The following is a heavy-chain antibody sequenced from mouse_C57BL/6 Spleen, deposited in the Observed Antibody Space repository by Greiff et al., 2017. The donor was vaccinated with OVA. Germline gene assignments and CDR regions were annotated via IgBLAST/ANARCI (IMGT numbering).Heavy chain of an antibody. Sequence: EVQRVESGGGLVQPGGSMKLSCVASGFTFSNYWMNWVRQSPEKGLEWIAQIRFKSDNYATHYAESVKGRFTISREDSKSSVCLKMNDIRAEDTGIYYCTAPRGFAYWGQGTLVTVSA. CDR1: GFTFSNYW. CDR3: TAPRGFAY. CDR2: IRFKSDNYAT. V-gene: IGHV6-3*01. J-gene: IGHJ3*01.